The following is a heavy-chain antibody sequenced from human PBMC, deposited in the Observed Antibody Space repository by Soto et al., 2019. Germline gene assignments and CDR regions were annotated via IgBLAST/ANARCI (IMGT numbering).Heavy chain of an antibody. V-gene: IGHV1-69*02. CDR1: GGTFNTYT. Sequence: QVQVVQSGAEVKKPESSVKVSRKPSGGTFNTYTVNWVRLAPGHGLEWMGRFIPILDMANYAQKFQDRVTITADRSTFTAYMELNSLTSDDTAVYYCAITYCRDNSCPRDFDFWGPGTRVTVS. J-gene: IGHJ4*02. D-gene: IGHD2-21*01. CDR3: AITYCRDNSCPRDFDF. CDR2: FIPILDMA.